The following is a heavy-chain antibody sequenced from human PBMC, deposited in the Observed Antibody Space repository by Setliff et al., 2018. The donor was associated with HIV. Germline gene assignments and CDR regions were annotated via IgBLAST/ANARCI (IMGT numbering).Heavy chain of an antibody. Sequence: SETLSLTCAVSGDSISSGGYYWSWIHQHPGKGLEWIGYIFYSGNTCFNPSLKSRVTISVDTSKNQFSLKLSSVTAADTAVYYCARGAAYYYDSSGWGDAFDIWGQGTMVTVSS. CDR2: IFYSGNT. CDR1: GDSISSGGYY. CDR3: ARGAAYYYDSSGWGDAFDI. J-gene: IGHJ3*02. D-gene: IGHD3-22*01. V-gene: IGHV4-31*11.